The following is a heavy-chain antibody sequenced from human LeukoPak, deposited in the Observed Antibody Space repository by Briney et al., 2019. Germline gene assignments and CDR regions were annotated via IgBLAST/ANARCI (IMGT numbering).Heavy chain of an antibody. Sequence: SETLSLTCAVYGGSFSGYYWSWIRQPPGKGLEWIGEINHSGSTNYNPSLKSRVTISVDTSKSQFSLKLSSVTAADTAVYYCALINSYSEPFDSWGQGTLVTVSS. J-gene: IGHJ4*02. D-gene: IGHD1-26*01. V-gene: IGHV4-34*01. CDR1: GGSFSGYY. CDR2: INHSGST. CDR3: ALINSYSEPFDS.